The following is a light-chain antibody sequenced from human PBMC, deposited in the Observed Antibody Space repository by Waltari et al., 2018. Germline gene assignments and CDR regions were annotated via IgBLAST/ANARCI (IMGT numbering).Light chain of an antibody. J-gene: IGLJ3*02. CDR3: QSYDSSLSGWV. CDR1: SSNIGAGYD. Sequence: QSVLTQPPSVSGAPGQRVTISCTGSSSNIGAGYDVHWYQQVPGTAPKLLIYGTTNRPSGVPDRVSGSKSGTSASLAITGLQAEDEADYYCQSYDSSLSGWVFGGGTKLTVL. V-gene: IGLV1-40*01. CDR2: GTT.